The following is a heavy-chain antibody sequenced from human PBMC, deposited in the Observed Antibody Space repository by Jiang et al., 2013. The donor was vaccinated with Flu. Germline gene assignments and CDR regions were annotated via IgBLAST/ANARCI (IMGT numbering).Heavy chain of an antibody. Sequence: VQLVESGGGLVQPGGSLRLSCAASGFTFSSYAMSWVRQAPGKGLEWVSAISGSGGSTYYADSVKGRFTISRDNSKNTLYLQMNSLRAEDTAVYYCAKVMSSYDYVWGSYRPGLDYWGQGTLVTVSS. CDR2: ISGSGGST. CDR3: AKVMSSYDYVWGSYRPGLDY. V-gene: IGHV3-23*04. D-gene: IGHD3-16*02. CDR1: GFTFSSYA. J-gene: IGHJ4*02.